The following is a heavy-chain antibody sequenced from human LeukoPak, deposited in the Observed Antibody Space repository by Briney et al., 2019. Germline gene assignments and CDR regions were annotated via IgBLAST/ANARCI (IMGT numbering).Heavy chain of an antibody. V-gene: IGHV3-74*01. CDR1: GFTFSTYW. D-gene: IGHD6-13*01. CDR2: INSDGSRT. CDR3: ARGPPISSVAAAAKSSGYFDY. J-gene: IGHJ4*02. Sequence: PGGSLRLSCAASGFTFSTYWMHWVRQAPGKGLVWVSRINSDGSRTTYADSVKGRFTISRDNAKNTLHLQMNSLRVEDTAVYYCARGPPISSVAAAAKSSGYFDYWGQGTQVTVSS.